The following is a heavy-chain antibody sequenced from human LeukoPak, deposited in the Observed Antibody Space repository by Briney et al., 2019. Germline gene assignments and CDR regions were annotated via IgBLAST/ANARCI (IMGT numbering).Heavy chain of an antibody. CDR1: GGSISSSSYY. J-gene: IGHJ4*02. Sequence: SETLSLTYTVSGGSISSSSYYWGWIRQPPGKGLEWIGSIYYSGSTYYNPSLKSRVTISVDTSKDQFSLKLSSVTAADTAVYYCARLNWQGYGAHVGIDYWGQGTLVTVSS. D-gene: IGHD4-17*01. CDR3: ARLNWQGYGAHVGIDY. V-gene: IGHV4-39*01. CDR2: IYYSGST.